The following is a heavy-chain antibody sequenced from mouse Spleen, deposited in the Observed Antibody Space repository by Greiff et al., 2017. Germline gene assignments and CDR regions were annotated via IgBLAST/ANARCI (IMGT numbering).Heavy chain of an antibody. CDR1: GYTFTSYW. D-gene: IGHD2-14*01. CDR3: AKGGTPDYFDY. J-gene: IGHJ2*01. Sequence: QVQLQQSGAELAKPGASVKMSCKASGYTFTSYWMHWVKQRPGQGLEWIGYINPSTGYTEYNQKFKDKATLTADKSSSTAYMQLSSLTSEDSAVYYCAKGGTPDYFDYWGQGTTLTVSS. CDR2: INPSTGYT. V-gene: IGHV1-7*01.